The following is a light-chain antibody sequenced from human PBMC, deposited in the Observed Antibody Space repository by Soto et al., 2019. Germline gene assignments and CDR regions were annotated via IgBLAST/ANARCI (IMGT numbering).Light chain of an antibody. CDR1: QSVSNN. CDR3: QQYNNWPPIT. Sequence: EIVITQSPATLSVCPGERATLSCRASQSVSNNYLAWYQQKPGQAPRLLIYGASNRATGIPDRFSGSGSGTEFTLTISSLQSEDFAVYYCQQYNNWPPITFGQGTRLEIK. CDR2: GAS. V-gene: IGKV3D-15*01. J-gene: IGKJ5*01.